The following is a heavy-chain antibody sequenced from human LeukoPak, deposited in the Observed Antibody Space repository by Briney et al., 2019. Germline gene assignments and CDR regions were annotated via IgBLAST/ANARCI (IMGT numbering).Heavy chain of an antibody. CDR3: ARRRSSGWVAY. J-gene: IGHJ4*02. CDR2: VYYSGST. CDR1: GGSISSYY. Sequence: SETLSLTCTVSGGSISSYYWSWIRQPPGKGLEWIGYVYYSGSTNYNPSLKSRVTISVDTSKNQFSLKLSSVTAADTAVYYCARRRSSGWVAYWGQGTLVTVSS. V-gene: IGHV4-59*12. D-gene: IGHD6-19*01.